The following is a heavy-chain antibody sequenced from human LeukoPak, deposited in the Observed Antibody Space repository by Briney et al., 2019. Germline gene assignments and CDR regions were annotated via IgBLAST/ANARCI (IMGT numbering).Heavy chain of an antibody. CDR1: GFTFSSYS. CDR3: ARGPRYVVVTAILIPFDY. V-gene: IGHV3-21*01. D-gene: IGHD2-21*02. J-gene: IGHJ4*02. CDR2: ISSSSYI. Sequence: GGSLRLSCAASGFTFSSYSMNWVRQAPGKGLEWVSSISSSSYIYYADSVKGRFTISRDNAKNSLYLQMNSLRAEDTAVYYCARGPRYVVVTAILIPFDYWGQGTLVTVSS.